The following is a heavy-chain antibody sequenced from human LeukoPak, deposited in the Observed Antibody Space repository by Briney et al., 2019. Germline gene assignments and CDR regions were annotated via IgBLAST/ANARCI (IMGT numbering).Heavy chain of an antibody. D-gene: IGHD6-19*01. V-gene: IGHV4-39*01. J-gene: IGHJ4*02. CDR1: GGSISSSSYY. CDR2: IYYSGST. Sequence: SETLSLTCTVSGGSISSSSYYWGWIRQPPGKGLEWIGSIYYSGSTYYNPSLKSRVTISVDTSKNQFSLKLSSVTAADTAVYYCARPRGWLVPAFDYWGQGTLVTVSS. CDR3: ARPRGWLVPAFDY.